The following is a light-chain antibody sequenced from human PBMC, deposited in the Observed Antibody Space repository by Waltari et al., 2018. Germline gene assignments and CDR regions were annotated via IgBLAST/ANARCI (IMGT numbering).Light chain of an antibody. CDR1: SGHSSNI. J-gene: IGLJ3*02. CDR3: QTGGHGTGV. CDR2: VNGNGSP. Sequence: QLVLTQSPSASASLGASVKLTCTLSSGHSSNIIAWHQQQPEKGPRYLMKVNGNGSPSKGDEIPDPFAGSSSGAERYLTIAILQPEDEADYYSQTGGHGTGVFGGGTKLTVL. V-gene: IGLV4-69*01.